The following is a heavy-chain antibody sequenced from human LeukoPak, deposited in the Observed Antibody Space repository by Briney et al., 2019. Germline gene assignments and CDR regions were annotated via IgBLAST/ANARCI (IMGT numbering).Heavy chain of an antibody. D-gene: IGHD6-13*01. V-gene: IGHV3-33*01. CDR1: GFTFSSYG. Sequence: GGSLRLSCAASGFTFSSYGMHWVRQAPGKGLEWVAVIWYDGSNKYYADSVKGRFTISRDNSKNTLYLQMNSLRAEDTAVYYCATFTPAIAAAGINFDYWGQGTLVTVSS. J-gene: IGHJ4*02. CDR2: IWYDGSNK. CDR3: ATFTPAIAAAGINFDY.